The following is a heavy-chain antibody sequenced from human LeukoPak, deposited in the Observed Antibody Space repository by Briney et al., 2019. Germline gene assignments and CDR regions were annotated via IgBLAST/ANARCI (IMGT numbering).Heavy chain of an antibody. CDR1: GFTFSSYS. CDR2: ISSSSSTI. Sequence: GGSLRLSCAASGFTFSSYSMSWVRQAPGKGLEWVSYISSSSSTIYYAYSVKGRFTISIDSAKNSLYLQMNSLRAEDTAVYYCARALLPSKQKEKYCHGMDVWGQGTTVTVSS. D-gene: IGHD3-22*01. CDR3: ARALLPSKQKEKYCHGMDV. V-gene: IGHV3-48*01. J-gene: IGHJ6*02.